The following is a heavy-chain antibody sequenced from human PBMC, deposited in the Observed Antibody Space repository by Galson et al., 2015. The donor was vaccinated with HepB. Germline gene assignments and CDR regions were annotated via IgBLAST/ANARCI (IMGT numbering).Heavy chain of an antibody. D-gene: IGHD3-22*01. J-gene: IGHJ4*02. CDR2: ISSSGSTI. V-gene: IGHV3-48*03. Sequence: SLRLSCAASGFTFSSYEMNWVRQAPGKGLEWVSYISSSGSTIYYADSVKGRFTISRDNAKNSLYLQMNSLRAEDTAVYYCAATLYYYDSSGYYGWGQGTLVTVSS. CDR3: AATLYYYDSSGYYG. CDR1: GFTFSSYE.